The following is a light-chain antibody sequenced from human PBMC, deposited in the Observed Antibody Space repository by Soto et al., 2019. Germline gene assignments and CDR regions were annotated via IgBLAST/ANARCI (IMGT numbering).Light chain of an antibody. CDR2: GAS. CDR3: QQYKSWPYT. Sequence: EIVMTQSPVTLSVSPGERVTLSCRASQSISDKSAWYQQKPGQAPRLLMFGASTRATGIPARFSGSGSGTDFTLTITGLQSEDFAVYYCQQYKSWPYTFGQGLKLEIK. V-gene: IGKV3-15*01. CDR1: QSISDK. J-gene: IGKJ2*01.